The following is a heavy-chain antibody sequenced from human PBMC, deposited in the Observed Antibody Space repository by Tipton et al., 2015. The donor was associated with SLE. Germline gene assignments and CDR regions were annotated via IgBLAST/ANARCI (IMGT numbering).Heavy chain of an antibody. V-gene: IGHV4-34*01. CDR3: ARALEQQLPPDY. CDR1: GGSISSYY. Sequence: TLSLTCTVSGGSISSYYWSWIRQPPGKGLEWIGEINHSGSTNYNPSLKSRVTISVDTSKNQFSLKLSSVTAADTAVYYCARALEQQLPPDYWGQGTLVTVSS. D-gene: IGHD6-13*01. J-gene: IGHJ4*02. CDR2: INHSGST.